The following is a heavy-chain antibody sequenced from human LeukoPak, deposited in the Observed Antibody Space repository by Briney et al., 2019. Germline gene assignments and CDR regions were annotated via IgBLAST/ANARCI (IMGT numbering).Heavy chain of an antibody. CDR1: GYTFTGYY. V-gene: IGHV1-2*02. J-gene: IGHJ4*02. CDR3: ARDGWAWSIAAAALNPFDY. CDR2: INPNSGGT. Sequence: ASVKVSCKASGYTFTGYYMYWVRQAPGQGLEWMGWINPNSGGTNYAQKLQGRVTMTTDTSTSTAYMELRSLRSDDTAVYYCARDGWAWSIAAAALNPFDYWGQGTLVTVSS. D-gene: IGHD6-13*01.